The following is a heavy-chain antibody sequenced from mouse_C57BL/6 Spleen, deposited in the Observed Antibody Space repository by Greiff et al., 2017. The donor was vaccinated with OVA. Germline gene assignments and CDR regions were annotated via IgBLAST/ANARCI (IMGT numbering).Heavy chain of an antibody. CDR2: IDPSDNYT. CDR3: ASHRGDY. CDR1: GYTFTSYW. Sequence: QVQLQQPGVELVRPGTSVKLSCKASGYTFTSYWMYWVKQRPGQGLEWIGVIDPSDNYTNYNQKFKGKATLTVDTSSSTAYMQLSSLTSEDSAVYYCASHRGDYWGQGTTLTVSS. V-gene: IGHV1-59*01. J-gene: IGHJ2*01.